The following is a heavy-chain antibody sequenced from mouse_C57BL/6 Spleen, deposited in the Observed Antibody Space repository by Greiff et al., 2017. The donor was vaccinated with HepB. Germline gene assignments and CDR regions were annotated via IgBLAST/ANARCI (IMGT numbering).Heavy chain of an antibody. J-gene: IGHJ1*03. D-gene: IGHD1-1*01. CDR2: INPGSGGT. CDR1: GYAFTNYL. Sequence: QVQLQQSGAELVRPGTSVKVSCEASGYAFTNYLIEWVKQRPGQGLEWIGVINPGSGGTNYNEKFKGKATLTADKSSSTAYMQLSSLTSEDSAVYFCARGGVVVRYWYFDVWGTGTTVTVSS. V-gene: IGHV1-54*01. CDR3: ARGGVVVRYWYFDV.